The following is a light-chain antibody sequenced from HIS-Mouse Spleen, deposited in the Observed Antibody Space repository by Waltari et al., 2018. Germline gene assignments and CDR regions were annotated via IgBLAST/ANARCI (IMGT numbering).Light chain of an antibody. CDR3: CSYAGSYTGV. Sequence: QSALTQPRSVSGSPGQSVTISCTGTSRAVGGYNYVSWYQQHPGKAPKLMIYDVSKRPSGVPDRFSGSKSGNTASLTISGLQAEDEADYYCCSYAGSYTGVFGTGTKVTVL. CDR2: DVS. V-gene: IGLV2-11*01. J-gene: IGLJ1*01. CDR1: SRAVGGYNY.